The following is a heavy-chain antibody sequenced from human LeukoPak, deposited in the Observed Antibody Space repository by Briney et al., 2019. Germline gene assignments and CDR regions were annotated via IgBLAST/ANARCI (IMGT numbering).Heavy chain of an antibody. D-gene: IGHD2-2*01. J-gene: IGHJ6*02. CDR2: IYYSGST. V-gene: IGHV4-59*01. CDR1: GGSISSYY. CDR3: ARDAPLYCSSTSCRYGMDV. Sequence: ASETLSLTCTVSGGSISSYYWSWIRQPPGKGLEWIGYIYYSGSTNYNPSLKSRVTISVDTSKNQFSLKLSSVTAADTAVYYCARDAPLYCSSTSCRYGMDVWGQGTTVTVSS.